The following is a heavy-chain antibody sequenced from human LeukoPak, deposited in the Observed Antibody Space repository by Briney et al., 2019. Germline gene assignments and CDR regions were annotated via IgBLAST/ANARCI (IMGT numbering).Heavy chain of an antibody. Sequence: PGGSLRLSCAASGFTFSSYAMSWVRQAPGKGLEWVSAIGGSGGSTYYADSVKGRFTISRDNSKNTLYLQMNSLRAEDTAVYYCAKGGLVPTRPWYYWGQGTLVTVSS. CDR3: AKGGLVPTRPWYY. J-gene: IGHJ4*02. D-gene: IGHD6-19*01. CDR2: IGGSGGST. CDR1: GFTFSSYA. V-gene: IGHV3-23*01.